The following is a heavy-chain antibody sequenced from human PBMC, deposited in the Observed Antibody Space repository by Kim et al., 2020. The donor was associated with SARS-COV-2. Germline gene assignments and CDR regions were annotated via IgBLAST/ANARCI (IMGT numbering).Heavy chain of an antibody. Sequence: SETLSLTCTVSGGSISSGGYYWSWIRQHPGKGLEWIGYIYYSGSTYYNPSLKSRVTISVDTSKNQFSLKLSSVTAADTAVYYCARGQQLGYYYYYYYGMDVWGQGTTVTVSS. CDR1: GGSISSGGYY. CDR2: IYYSGST. D-gene: IGHD6-13*01. J-gene: IGHJ6*02. V-gene: IGHV4-31*03. CDR3: ARGQQLGYYYYYYYGMDV.